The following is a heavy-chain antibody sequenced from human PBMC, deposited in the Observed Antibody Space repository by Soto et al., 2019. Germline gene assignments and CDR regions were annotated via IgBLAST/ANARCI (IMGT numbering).Heavy chain of an antibody. D-gene: IGHD3-10*01. V-gene: IGHV3-21*01. CDR1: GFTFSSYS. Sequence: EVQLVESGGGLVKPGGSLRLSCAASGFTFSSYSMNWVRQAPGKGLEWVSSISSSSSYIYYADSVKGRFTISRDNAKNSLYLQMNSLRAEDTAVYYCARDRGTMVSHFDPWGQGTLVTVSS. CDR3: ARDRGTMVSHFDP. CDR2: ISSSSSYI. J-gene: IGHJ5*02.